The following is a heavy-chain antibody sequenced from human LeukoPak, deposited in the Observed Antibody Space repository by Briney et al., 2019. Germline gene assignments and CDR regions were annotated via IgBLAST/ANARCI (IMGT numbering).Heavy chain of an antibody. CDR2: ISSSSSYI. V-gene: IGHV3-21*01. Sequence: GGSLRLSCAASGFTFSSYSMNWVRQAPGKGLEWVSSISSSSSYIYYADSVKGRFTISRDNAKNPLYLQMNSLRAEDTAVYYCARDSRSSSWEFDYWGQGTLVTVSS. CDR1: GFTFSSYS. CDR3: ARDSRSSSWEFDY. D-gene: IGHD6-13*01. J-gene: IGHJ4*02.